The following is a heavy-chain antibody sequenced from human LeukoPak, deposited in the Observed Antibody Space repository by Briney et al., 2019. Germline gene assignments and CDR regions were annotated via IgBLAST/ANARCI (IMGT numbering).Heavy chain of an antibody. J-gene: IGHJ5*02. V-gene: IGHV4-39*07. CDR3: AREGTSGGLNWLDP. D-gene: IGHD3-10*01. CDR2: ISSAGTT. Sequence: SETLSLTCTVSGVSINSGTYLWGWIRQPPGKGLEWIGSISSAGTTYYNPSLKSRVTMSVDTSENQFSLRLSSVNAADTAVYFCAREGTSGGLNWLDPWGQGTLVTVSS. CDR1: GVSINSGTYL.